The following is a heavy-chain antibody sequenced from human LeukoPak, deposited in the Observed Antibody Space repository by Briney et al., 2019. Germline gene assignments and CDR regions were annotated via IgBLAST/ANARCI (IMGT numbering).Heavy chain of an antibody. V-gene: IGHV3-30*18. D-gene: IGHD3-22*01. J-gene: IGHJ4*02. Sequence: GRSLRLSCAASGFTFSSYGMHWVRQAPGKGLEWVAVISYDGSNKYYADSVKGRFTISRDNSKNTLYLQMNSLRAEDTAVYYCAKAGYYGSSGYYYFDYWGQGTLVTVSS. CDR2: ISYDGSNK. CDR1: GFTFSSYG. CDR3: AKAGYYGSSGYYYFDY.